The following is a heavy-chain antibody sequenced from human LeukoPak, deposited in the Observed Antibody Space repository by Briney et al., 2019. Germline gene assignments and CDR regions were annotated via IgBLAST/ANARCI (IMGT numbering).Heavy chain of an antibody. D-gene: IGHD4-23*01. J-gene: IGHJ3*02. V-gene: IGHV3-66*02. CDR3: ARMGITVVISDAFDI. CDR1: GFTVSSNY. CDR2: IYSGGST. Sequence: GGSLRLSCAASGFTVSSNYMSWVRQAPGKGLEWVSVIYSGGSTYYADSVEGRFTISRDNSKNTLYLQMNSLRAEDTAVYYCARMGITVVISDAFDIWGQGTMVTVSS.